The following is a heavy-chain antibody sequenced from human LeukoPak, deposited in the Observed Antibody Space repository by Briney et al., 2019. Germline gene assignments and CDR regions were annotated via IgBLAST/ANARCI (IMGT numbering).Heavy chain of an antibody. CDR1: GYSFTSSY. CDR2: INPSGGST. V-gene: IGHV1-46*01. CDR3: ARGYYDGAN. D-gene: IGHD4/OR15-4a*01. Sequence: ASVKVSCKASGYSFTSSYIHWVRQAPGQGLEWMGIINPSGGSTSYAQKFQGRVTMTRATSTSTVYMELSSLRSEDTAIYYCARGYYDGANWGQGTLVTVSS. J-gene: IGHJ4*02.